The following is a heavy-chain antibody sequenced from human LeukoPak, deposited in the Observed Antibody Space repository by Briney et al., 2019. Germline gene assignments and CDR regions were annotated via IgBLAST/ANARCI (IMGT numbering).Heavy chain of an antibody. J-gene: IGHJ4*02. CDR1: GGSISSGGYY. CDR2: IYYSGST. CDR3: ARDLGAAGIFDY. D-gene: IGHD6-13*01. V-gene: IGHV4-61*08. Sequence: SETLSLTCTVSGGSISSGGYYWSWVRQPPGKGLEWIGYIYYSGSTNYNPSLKSRVTISVDTSKNQFSLKLSSVTAADTAVYYCARDLGAAGIFDYWGQGTLVTVSS.